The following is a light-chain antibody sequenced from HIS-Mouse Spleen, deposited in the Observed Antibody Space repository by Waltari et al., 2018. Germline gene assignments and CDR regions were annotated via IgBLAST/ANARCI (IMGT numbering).Light chain of an antibody. V-gene: IGLV3-10*01. Sequence: SYELTQPPSVSVSPGQTARITCSGDALPKQYAYWYQQKSGQAPVLVIYEDRKRPTGIPERFSGSGSGTMATLTISGAQVEDEADYYCYSTDSSGNHRVFGGGTKLTVL. CDR1: ALPKQY. CDR3: YSTDSSGNHRV. J-gene: IGLJ2*01. CDR2: EDR.